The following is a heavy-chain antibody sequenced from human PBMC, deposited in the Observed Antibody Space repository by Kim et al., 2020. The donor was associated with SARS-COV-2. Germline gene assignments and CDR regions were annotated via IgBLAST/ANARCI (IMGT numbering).Heavy chain of an antibody. V-gene: IGHV4-34*01. CDR1: GGSFSGYY. J-gene: IGHJ5*02. Sequence: SETLSLTCAVYGGSFSGYYWSWIRQPPGKGLEWIGEINHSGSTNYNPSLKSRVTISVDTSKNQFSLKLSSVTAADTAVYYCAIRGRDGYIRKWFDPWGQGTLVTVSS. CDR2: INHSGST. D-gene: IGHD5-12*01. CDR3: AIRGRDGYIRKWFDP.